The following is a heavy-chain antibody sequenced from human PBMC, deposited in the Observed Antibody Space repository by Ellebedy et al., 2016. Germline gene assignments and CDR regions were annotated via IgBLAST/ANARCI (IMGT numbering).Heavy chain of an antibody. CDR3: ATDRNRVRDI. CDR1: GLTLSDYW. CDR2: ITSDGSIT. D-gene: IGHD2-21*02. J-gene: IGHJ4*02. V-gene: IGHV3-74*01. Sequence: GESLKISXAASGLTLSDYWMHWVRQAPGKGLVWVSRITSDGSITIYADSVKGRFTISRDNAKNTLFLQMNSLRAEDSGICYCATDRNRVRDIWGQGTLVTVSS.